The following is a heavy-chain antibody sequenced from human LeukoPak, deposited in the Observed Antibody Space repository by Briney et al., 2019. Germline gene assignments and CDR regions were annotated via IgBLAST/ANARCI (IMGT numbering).Heavy chain of an antibody. Sequence: PGGSLRLSCAASGLTFSTYSMNWVRQAPGKGLEWVSYISSSGSTIYYADSVKGRFTISRDNAKNSLYLQMNSLRAEDTAVYYCARDMGTQDDAFYIWGQGTMVTVSS. D-gene: IGHD1-14*01. J-gene: IGHJ3*02. CDR2: ISSSGSTI. CDR3: ARDMGTQDDAFYI. V-gene: IGHV3-48*01. CDR1: GLTFSTYS.